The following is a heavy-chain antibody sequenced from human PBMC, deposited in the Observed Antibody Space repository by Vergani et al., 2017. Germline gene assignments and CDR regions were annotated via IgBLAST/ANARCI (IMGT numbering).Heavy chain of an antibody. CDR3: ARVLGQYDF. Sequence: EVQLLESGGGLVQPGGSLRLSCAASGFTFSSYSMNWVRQAPGKGLEWVSYISSSSSTIYYADSVKGRFTISRDNAKNSLYLQMNSLRAEDTAVYYCARVLGQYDFWGQGTLVTVSS. J-gene: IGHJ4*02. V-gene: IGHV3-48*01. CDR2: ISSSSSTI. CDR1: GFTFSSYS. D-gene: IGHD3-3*01.